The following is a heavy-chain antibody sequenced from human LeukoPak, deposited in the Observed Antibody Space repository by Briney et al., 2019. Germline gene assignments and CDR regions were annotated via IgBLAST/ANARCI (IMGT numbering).Heavy chain of an antibody. Sequence: SETLSLTCTVSGGSISSYYWSWIRQPPGKGLEWIGYISYGGRANYNPSLQSRVTISVDTSKTQFSLNLDSVTAADTAVYYCARALLGEFPNYFDYWGQGALVTVSS. CDR1: GGSISSYY. CDR2: ISYGGRA. J-gene: IGHJ4*02. CDR3: ARALLGEFPNYFDY. D-gene: IGHD3-16*01. V-gene: IGHV4-59*12.